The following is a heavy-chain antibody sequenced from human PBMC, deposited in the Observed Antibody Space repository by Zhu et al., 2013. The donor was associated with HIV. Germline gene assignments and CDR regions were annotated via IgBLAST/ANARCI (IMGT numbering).Heavy chain of an antibody. Sequence: VHLIQSRGEVKKPGASVKVSCKSSGYAFVGYYIHWVRQVPGQGFEWMGWINPDSGDTDYAQKFLGRVSITRDTSIGTAFMEVRRLTSDDTAVYYCARSLGLTFGVVVWGQGTLVTVSS. CDR2: INPDSGDT. D-gene: IGHD3-3*01. CDR3: ARSLGLTFGVVV. J-gene: IGHJ4*02. V-gene: IGHV1-2*02. CDR1: GYAFVGYY.